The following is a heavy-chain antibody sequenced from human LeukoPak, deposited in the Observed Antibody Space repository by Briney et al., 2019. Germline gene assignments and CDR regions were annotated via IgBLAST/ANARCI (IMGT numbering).Heavy chain of an antibody. CDR3: VSSKGGWLRKTFDY. J-gene: IGHJ4*02. V-gene: IGHV4-59*08. CDR2: IYYSGST. Sequence: SETLSLTCTVSGGSISSYYWSWIRQPPGKGLEWIGYIYYSGSTNYNPSLKSRVTISVDTSKNQFSLKLSSVTAADTAVYYCVSSKGGWLRKTFDYWGQGTLVTVSS. D-gene: IGHD5-12*01. CDR1: GGSISSYY.